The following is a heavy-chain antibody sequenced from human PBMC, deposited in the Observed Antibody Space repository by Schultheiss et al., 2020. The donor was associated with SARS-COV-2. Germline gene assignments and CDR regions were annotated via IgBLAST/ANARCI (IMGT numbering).Heavy chain of an antibody. D-gene: IGHD2-21*01. J-gene: IGHJ5*02. V-gene: IGHV4-34*01. CDR1: GGSFSGYY. CDR3: ANLHMSGPYNWFDP. Sequence: SETLSLTCTVSGGSFSGYYWSWIRQPPGKGLEWIGEINHSGSTNYNPSLKSRVTISLDTSKKQFSLQLSSVTAADTAVYYCANLHMSGPYNWFDPWGQGTLVTVSS. CDR2: INHSGST.